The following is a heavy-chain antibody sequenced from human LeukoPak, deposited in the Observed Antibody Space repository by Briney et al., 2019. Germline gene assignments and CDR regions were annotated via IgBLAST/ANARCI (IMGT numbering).Heavy chain of an antibody. Sequence: GGSLRLSCAASGFTFSSYSMNWVRQAPGRGLEWVSYISSSSSTIYYADSVRGRFTISRDNAKNSLYLQMNSLRAEDTAVYYCATWDTAMVTPKYYFDYWGQGTLVTVSS. CDR3: ATWDTAMVTPKYYFDY. CDR2: ISSSSSTI. CDR1: GFTFSSYS. J-gene: IGHJ4*02. V-gene: IGHV3-48*04. D-gene: IGHD5-18*01.